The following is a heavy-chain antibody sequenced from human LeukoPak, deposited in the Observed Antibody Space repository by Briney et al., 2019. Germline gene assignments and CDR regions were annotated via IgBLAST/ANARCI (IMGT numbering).Heavy chain of an antibody. CDR2: IYHSGST. J-gene: IGHJ4*02. V-gene: IGHV4-59*12. CDR1: GGSISSYY. Sequence: SESLSLTCTVSGGSISSYYWSWIRQPPGKGLEWIGYIYHSGSTYYNPSLKSRVTISVDRSKNQFSLKLSSVTAADTAVYYCARDYGTAFGYWGQGTLVTVSS. CDR3: ARDYGTAFGY. D-gene: IGHD4-17*01.